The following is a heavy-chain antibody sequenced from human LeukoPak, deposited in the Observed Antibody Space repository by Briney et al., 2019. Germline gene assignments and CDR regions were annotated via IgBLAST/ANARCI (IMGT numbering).Heavy chain of an antibody. V-gene: IGHV1-2*02. Sequence: GTSAKVSCKASGYTFTDYYIYWLRQAPGQGLECMGWINPNSGDTNYAQKFQGRVTMTRDTSIKTAYMELRRLKSDDTAVYYCARGGGLVGAYAFDVWGQGTTVTVSS. CDR1: GYTFTDYY. CDR2: INPNSGDT. J-gene: IGHJ6*02. CDR3: ARGGGLVGAYAFDV. D-gene: IGHD1-26*01.